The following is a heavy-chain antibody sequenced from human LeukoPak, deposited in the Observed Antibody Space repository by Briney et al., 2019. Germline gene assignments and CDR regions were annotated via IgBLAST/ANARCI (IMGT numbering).Heavy chain of an antibody. CDR1: GGSFSGYY. CDR2: INHSGST. V-gene: IGHV4-34*01. D-gene: IGHD2-21*01. CDR3: ARSPLLPTSGSPPDY. Sequence: SETLSLTCAVYGGSFSGYYWSWIRQPPGKGLEWIGEINHSGSTNYNPSLKSRVTISVDTSKNQFSLKLSSVTAADTAVYYCARSPLLPTSGSPPDYWGQGTLVTVSS. J-gene: IGHJ4*02.